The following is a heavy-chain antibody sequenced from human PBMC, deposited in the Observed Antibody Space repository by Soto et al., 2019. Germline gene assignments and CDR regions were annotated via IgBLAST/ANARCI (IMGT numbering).Heavy chain of an antibody. CDR3: ARRGYYYYYMDV. CDR2: IYYSGST. J-gene: IGHJ6*03. V-gene: IGHV4-39*01. Sequence: PSETLSLTCTVSGGSISSSSYYWGWIRQPPGKGLERIGSIYYSGSTYYNPSLKSRVTISVDTSKNQFSLKLSSVTAADTAVYYCARRGYYYYYMDVWGKGTTVTVSS. CDR1: GGSISSSSYY.